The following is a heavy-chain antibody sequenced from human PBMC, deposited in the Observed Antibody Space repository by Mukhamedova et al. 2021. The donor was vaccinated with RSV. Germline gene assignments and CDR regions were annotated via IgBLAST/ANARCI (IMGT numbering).Heavy chain of an antibody. CDR3: ARGSPAKGGDSAMVTGSDDAFDI. J-gene: IGHJ3*02. Sequence: NKYYADSVKGRFTTSRDNSKNTLYLHMNSLRAEDTAVYYCARGSPAKGGDSAMVTGSDDAFDIWGQGTMVTVSS. CDR2: NK. V-gene: IGHV3-33*01. D-gene: IGHD5-18*01.